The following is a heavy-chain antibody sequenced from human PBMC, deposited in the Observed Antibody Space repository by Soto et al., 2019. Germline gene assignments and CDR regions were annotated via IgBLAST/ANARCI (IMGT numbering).Heavy chain of an antibody. D-gene: IGHD6-13*01. CDR2: IIPIFGTA. Sequence: SVKVSCKASAGTFSSYAISWVRQAPGQGLEWMGGIIPIFGTANYAQKFQGRVTITADESTSTAYMELSSLRAEDTAVYYCARVPSSSYHYFDYWGQGTLVTVSS. CDR3: ARVPSSSYHYFDY. V-gene: IGHV1-69*13. CDR1: AGTFSSYA. J-gene: IGHJ4*02.